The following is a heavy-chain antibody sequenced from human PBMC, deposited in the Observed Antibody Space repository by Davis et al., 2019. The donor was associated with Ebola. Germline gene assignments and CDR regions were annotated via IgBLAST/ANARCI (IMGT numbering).Heavy chain of an antibody. CDR2: ISAYNGNT. Sequence: ASVKVSCKASGYTFTSYGISWVRQAPGQGLEWMGWISAYNGNTNYAQKFQGRVTMTDDTSTDTAYMKLTSLRYEDTAVYYCAIGGRAGGFDYWGQGTLVTVSS. J-gene: IGHJ4*02. V-gene: IGHV1-18*01. CDR1: GYTFTSYG. CDR3: AIGGRAGGFDY.